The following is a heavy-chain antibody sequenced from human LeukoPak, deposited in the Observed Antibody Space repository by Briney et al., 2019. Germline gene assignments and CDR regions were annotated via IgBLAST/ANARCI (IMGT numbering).Heavy chain of an antibody. CDR2: INPNSGDT. D-gene: IGHD6-19*01. Sequence: ASVKVSCKASGYSFTGYYMHWVRQAPGQGLEWMGWINPNSGDTKYAQKFQGRVTMTRDTSISTAYMELTRLRSDDTAVYYCARDGLAVALMFDYWGRGTLVTVSS. V-gene: IGHV1-2*02. J-gene: IGHJ4*02. CDR1: GYSFTGYY. CDR3: ARDGLAVALMFDY.